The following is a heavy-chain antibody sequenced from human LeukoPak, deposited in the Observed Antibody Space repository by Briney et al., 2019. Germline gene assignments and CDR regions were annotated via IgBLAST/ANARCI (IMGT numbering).Heavy chain of an antibody. CDR1: GGSFSGYY. V-gene: IGHV4-34*01. Sequence: PSETLSLTWAVYGGSFSGYYWSWIHKPPKKGQEWIGEINHSGSTNYNPSLKSRVTISVDTSKNQSSLKLSSVTAADTAVYYCARGRYYYCMDVWGKGTTVTVSS. J-gene: IGHJ6*04. CDR3: ARGRYYYCMDV. CDR2: INHSGST.